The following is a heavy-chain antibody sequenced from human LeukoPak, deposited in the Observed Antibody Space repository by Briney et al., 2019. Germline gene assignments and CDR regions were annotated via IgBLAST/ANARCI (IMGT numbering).Heavy chain of an antibody. CDR2: IKQDGSEK. CDR3: ARGKYPGAFDV. J-gene: IGHJ3*01. Sequence: GGSLRLSCAASGFTFSSYWMSWVRQAPGKGLEWVANIKQDGSEKYYVDSVKGRFTISRDNAKSSLHLQLNSLRAEDTAVYYCARGKYPGAFDVWGQGTMVTVSS. V-gene: IGHV3-7*01. CDR1: GFTFSSYW. D-gene: IGHD2-2*02.